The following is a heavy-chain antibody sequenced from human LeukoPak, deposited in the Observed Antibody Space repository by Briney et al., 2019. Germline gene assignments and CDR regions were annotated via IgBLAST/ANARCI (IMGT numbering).Heavy chain of an antibody. D-gene: IGHD3-10*01. CDR1: GGSISTSNYY. CDR2: IFYSGST. J-gene: IGHJ4*02. V-gene: IGHV4-39*07. Sequence: SETLSLTRTVSGGSISTSNYYWGWIRQPPGKGLEWIGNIFYSGSTNYNPSLKSRVTISVDTSKNQFSLKLSSVTAADTAVYYCARAVGGDGSGSLWGPGILVTVSS. CDR3: ARAVGGDGSGSL.